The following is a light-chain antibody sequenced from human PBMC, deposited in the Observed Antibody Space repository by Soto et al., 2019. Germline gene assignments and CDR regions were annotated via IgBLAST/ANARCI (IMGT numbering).Light chain of an antibody. Sequence: EIVLTQSPGTLSLSPGERATLSCRASQSVANRNLAWYQQRSGQAPRLLIYGTSSRATGIPATFSGSGSGTEFTLTISSLQSEDVAVYYCQQYNNWPPYTFGQGTKLEIK. CDR3: QQYNNWPPYT. CDR2: GTS. J-gene: IGKJ2*01. CDR1: QSVANRN. V-gene: IGKV3-15*01.